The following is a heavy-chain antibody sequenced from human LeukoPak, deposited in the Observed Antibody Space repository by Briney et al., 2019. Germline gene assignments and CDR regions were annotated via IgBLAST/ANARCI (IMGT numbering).Heavy chain of an antibody. CDR3: ARCSRPNYFDTMNI. D-gene: IGHD3-22*01. J-gene: IGHJ3*02. V-gene: IGHV3-7*01. CDR2: IKQDGSEK. Sequence: QSGGSLRLSCAASGFTFSSYWMSWVRQAPGKGLDWVANIKQDGSEKYNVDSVKGRFTISRDNAKNSLYLQMNSLTTEDTAVYYCARCSRPNYFDTMNIWGQGTMLTVSS. CDR1: GFTFSSYW.